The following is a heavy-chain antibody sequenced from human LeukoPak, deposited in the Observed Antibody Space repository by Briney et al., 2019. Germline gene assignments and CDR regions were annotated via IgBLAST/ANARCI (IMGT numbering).Heavy chain of an antibody. CDR3: ARGVRYFDWLLKPWCNWFDP. J-gene: IGHJ5*02. CDR1: GGSVSSGSCY. D-gene: IGHD3-9*01. CDR2: IYYSGST. V-gene: IGHV4-61*01. Sequence: SETLSLTCTVSGGSVSSGSCYWSWIRQPPGKGLEWIGYIYYSGSTNYNPSLKSRVTISVDTSKNQFSLKLSSVTAADTAVYYCARGVRYFDWLLKPWCNWFDPWGQGTLVTVSS.